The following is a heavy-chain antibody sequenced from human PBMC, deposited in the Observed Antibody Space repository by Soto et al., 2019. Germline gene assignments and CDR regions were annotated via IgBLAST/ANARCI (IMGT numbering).Heavy chain of an antibody. Sequence: GASVKVSCKASGGTFSSYAISWVRQAPGQGLEWMGGIIPIFGTANYAQKFQGRVTITADESTSTAYMELSSLRSEDTAVYYCARGYCTNGVCLYYGMDVWGQGTTVTVSS. V-gene: IGHV1-69*13. CDR1: GGTFSSYA. D-gene: IGHD2-8*01. CDR2: IIPIFGTA. J-gene: IGHJ6*02. CDR3: ARGYCTNGVCLYYGMDV.